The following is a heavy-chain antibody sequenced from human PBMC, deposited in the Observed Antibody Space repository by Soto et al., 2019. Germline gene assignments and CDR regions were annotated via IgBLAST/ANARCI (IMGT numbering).Heavy chain of an antibody. CDR3: ASVRATYSYGPYSYGMDV. J-gene: IGHJ6*02. CDR1: GFTFSSYD. CDR2: IGTAGDT. V-gene: IGHV3-13*01. Sequence: GGSLRLSCAASGFTFSSYDMHWVRQATGKGLEWVSAIGTAGDTYYPGAVKGRFTISRENAKSSLYLQMNSLRAEDTAVYYCASVRATYSYGPYSYGMDVWGQGTTVTVSS. D-gene: IGHD5-18*01.